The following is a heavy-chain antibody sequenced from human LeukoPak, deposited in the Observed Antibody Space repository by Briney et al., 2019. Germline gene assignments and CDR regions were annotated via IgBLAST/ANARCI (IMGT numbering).Heavy chain of an antibody. CDR1: GFTFSSYW. CDR2: INSDGSST. J-gene: IGHJ4*02. CDR3: ASYYGSGINDY. Sequence: PGGSLRLSCAASGFTFSSYWMHWVRQAPGKGLVWVSRINSDGSSTSYADSVKGRFTISRDNAKNTLYLQMNSLRAEDTAVYYCASYYGSGINDYWGQGTLVTVSS. V-gene: IGHV3-74*01. D-gene: IGHD3-10*01.